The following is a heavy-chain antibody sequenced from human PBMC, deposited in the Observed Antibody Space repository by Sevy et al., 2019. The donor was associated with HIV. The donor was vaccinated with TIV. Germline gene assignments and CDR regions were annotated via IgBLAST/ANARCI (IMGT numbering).Heavy chain of an antibody. CDR1: GFTFSNYA. J-gene: IGHJ4*02. D-gene: IGHD6-13*01. CDR3: AKIRMGSSWYYFDY. Sequence: GGSLRLSCAASGFTFSNYAMSWVSQAPGKGLEWVSAISGSGGSTYYADSVKGRFTISRDNSKNTLYLQMNSLRAEDTAVYYCAKIRMGSSWYYFDYWGQGTLVTVSS. V-gene: IGHV3-23*01. CDR2: ISGSGGST.